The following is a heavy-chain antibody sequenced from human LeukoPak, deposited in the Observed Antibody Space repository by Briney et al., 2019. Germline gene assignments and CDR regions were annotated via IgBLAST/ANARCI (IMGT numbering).Heavy chain of an antibody. CDR3: ARATVTCYWFDP. CDR2: IWYDGSNK. V-gene: IGHV3-33*01. Sequence: GESLRLSCAASGFTFSSYGMHWVRQAPGKGLEWVAVIWYDGSNKYYADSVKGRFTISRDNSKNTLYLQMNSLRAEDTAVYYCARATVTCYWFDPWGQGTLVTVSS. J-gene: IGHJ5*02. D-gene: IGHD4-17*01. CDR1: GFTFSSYG.